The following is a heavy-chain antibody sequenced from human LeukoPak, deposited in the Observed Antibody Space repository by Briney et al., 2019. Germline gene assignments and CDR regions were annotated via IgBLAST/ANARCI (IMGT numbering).Heavy chain of an antibody. V-gene: IGHV3-21*01. Sequence: GGSLRLFCAAFGFTFDSYSMTWVRQAPGKGLEWISSITTRSDYTYYTDSVEGRFTISRDDAKNSLFLQMNSLRVEDTAIYYCARGGTGSENDYWGQGILVTVSS. CDR3: ARGGTGSENDY. J-gene: IGHJ4*02. CDR2: ITTRSDYT. D-gene: IGHD3-9*01. CDR1: GFTFDSYS.